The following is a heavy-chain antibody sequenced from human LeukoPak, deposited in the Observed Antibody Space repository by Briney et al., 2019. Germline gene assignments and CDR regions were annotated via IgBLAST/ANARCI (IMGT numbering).Heavy chain of an antibody. CDR2: ISPNSGGT. D-gene: IGHD3-10*01. J-gene: IGHJ5*02. CDR3: AEFNLATRRGDDRFDP. V-gene: IGHV1-2*02. CDR1: GYTFADYY. Sequence: GASVKVSCKASGYTFADYYMHWVRQAPGQGLEWMGWISPNSGGTNYAQNFQGRVTMTRDTSVSTAYMELSSLRSDDTAVYYCAEFNLATRRGDDRFDPWGQGTLVTVSS.